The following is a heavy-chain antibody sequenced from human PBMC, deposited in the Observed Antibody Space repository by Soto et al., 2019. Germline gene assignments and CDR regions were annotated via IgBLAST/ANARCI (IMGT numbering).Heavy chain of an antibody. J-gene: IGHJ4*02. Sequence: GGSLRLSCAASELSLSDTWMTWVRQAPGKGLEWVGRIKSKADGGATDYAAPVKGRFTISRDDAENTVFLQMNSLETEDTAVYYCTETLGYWGQGTLVTV. CDR1: ELSLSDTW. V-gene: IGHV3-15*01. CDR3: TETLGY. CDR2: IKSKADGGAT.